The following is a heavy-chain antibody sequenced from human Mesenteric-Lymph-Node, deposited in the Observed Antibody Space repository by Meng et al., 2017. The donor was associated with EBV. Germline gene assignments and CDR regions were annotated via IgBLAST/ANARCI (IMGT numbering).Heavy chain of an antibody. Sequence: LHLQESGAGLVTLSEXLFMTCTVSGDSMTTRSHYWGWIRQPPGRGLEWIGSVFYTGSTYYTPSLESRATVSVDTSKNQFSLRLKSVTAADTAIYYCARDGVSTGFDDWGQGTLVTVSS. CDR2: VFYTGST. CDR3: ARDGVSTGFDD. D-gene: IGHD3-16*01. J-gene: IGHJ4*02. V-gene: IGHV4-39*07. CDR1: GDSMTTRSHY.